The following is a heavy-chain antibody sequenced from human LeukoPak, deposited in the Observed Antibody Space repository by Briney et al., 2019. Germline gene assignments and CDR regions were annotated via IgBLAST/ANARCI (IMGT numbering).Heavy chain of an antibody. CDR3: ARLEGLGYRGGWLDP. V-gene: IGHV1-18*01. Sequence: ASVKVSCKASGYTFKNYGISWVRQAPGQGLEWMGWISAYNGYTKYAQKFQGGVTMTTDTSITTASMELRSLRSDDTAVYYCARLEGLGYRGGWLDPWGQGTLVIVSS. CDR2: ISAYNGYT. D-gene: IGHD3-16*02. CDR1: GYTFKNYG. J-gene: IGHJ5*02.